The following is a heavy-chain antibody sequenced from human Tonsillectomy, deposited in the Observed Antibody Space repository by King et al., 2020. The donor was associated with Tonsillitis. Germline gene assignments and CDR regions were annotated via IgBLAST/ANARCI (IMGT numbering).Heavy chain of an antibody. CDR3: VRDYYNSSWYPTYCFDY. D-gene: IGHD6-13*01. CDR2: LYPDGST. V-gene: IGHV4-38-2*02. CDR1: NFSITSGHY. J-gene: IGHJ4*02. Sequence: QLQESGPGLVKPSETLSLTCTVSNFSITSGHYWGWIRQPPGKGLEWIGNLYPDGSTYYNPSLKSRVIILVDTSKNQFSLRLSSVTAADTAVYYGVRDYYNSSWYPTYCFDYWGQGTLVTVAS.